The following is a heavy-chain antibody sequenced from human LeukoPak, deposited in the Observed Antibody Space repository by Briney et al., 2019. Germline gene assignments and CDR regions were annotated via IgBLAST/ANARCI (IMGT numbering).Heavy chain of an antibody. V-gene: IGHV3-30-3*01. CDR3: ARDRVIVGATSFDY. CDR2: ISYDGSNK. Sequence: PGGSLRLSCAASGFTFSSYAMSWVRQAPGKGLEWVAVISYDGSNKYYADSVKGRFTISRDNSKNTLYLQMNSLRAEDTAVYYCARDRVIVGATSFDYWGQGTLVTVSS. CDR1: GFTFSSYA. D-gene: IGHD1-26*01. J-gene: IGHJ4*02.